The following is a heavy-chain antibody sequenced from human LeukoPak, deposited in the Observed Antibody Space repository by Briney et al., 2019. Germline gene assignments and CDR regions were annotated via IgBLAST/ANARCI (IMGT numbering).Heavy chain of an antibody. CDR3: ARDLGYYYGSGSTDP. V-gene: IGHV4-34*01. CDR1: GGSFSGYY. D-gene: IGHD3-10*01. J-gene: IGHJ5*02. Sequence: SETLSLTCAVYGGSFSGYYWSWIRQPPGKGLEWIGEINHSGSTNYNPSLKSRVSISVDTSKNQFSLKLSSVTAADTAVYYCARDLGYYYGSGSTDPWGQGTLVTVSS. CDR2: INHSGST.